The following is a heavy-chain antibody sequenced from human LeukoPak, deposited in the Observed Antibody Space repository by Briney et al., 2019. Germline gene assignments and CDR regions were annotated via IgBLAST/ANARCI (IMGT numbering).Heavy chain of an antibody. CDR2: INPNSGGT. J-gene: IGHJ4*02. Sequence: ASVKVSCKASGYTFTGYYMHWVRQAPGQGLEWMGWINPNSGGTNYAQKFQGRVTMTGDTSISTAYMELSRLRSDDTAVYYCARVDSSGYYYGNYFAYWGQGTLVTVSS. V-gene: IGHV1-2*02. CDR3: ARVDSSGYYYGNYFAY. D-gene: IGHD3-22*01. CDR1: GYTFTGYY.